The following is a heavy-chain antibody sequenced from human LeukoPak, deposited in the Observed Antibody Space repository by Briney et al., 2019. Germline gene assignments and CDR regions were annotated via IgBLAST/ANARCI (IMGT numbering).Heavy chain of an antibody. D-gene: IGHD3-22*01. V-gene: IGHV1-69*04. CDR3: ARGNYYDSSGYLAY. J-gene: IGHJ4*02. Sequence: SVKVSCKASGGTFRSYAISWVRQAPGQGLEWMGRIIPILGIANYAQKFQGRVTITADKSTSTAYMELSSLRSEDTAVYYCARGNYYDSSGYLAYWGQGTLVTVSS. CDR1: GGTFRSYA. CDR2: IIPILGIA.